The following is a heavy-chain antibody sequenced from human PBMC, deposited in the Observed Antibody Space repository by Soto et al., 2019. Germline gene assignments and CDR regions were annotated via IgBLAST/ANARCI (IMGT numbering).Heavy chain of an antibody. J-gene: IGHJ4*02. CDR1: GGYISSGNYY. CDR2: ISYSGSA. Sequence: SETMPLTWTVSGGYISSGNYYWSLIRKTPGKGLEWIGFISYSGSAYYNPSLKSRVTISVDTSKNQFSLNLSFVTAADTAVYYCATMGTPATGLYYFDYWGQGTLVTVSS. D-gene: IGHD2-15*01. CDR3: ATMGTPATGLYYFDY. V-gene: IGHV4-30-4*01.